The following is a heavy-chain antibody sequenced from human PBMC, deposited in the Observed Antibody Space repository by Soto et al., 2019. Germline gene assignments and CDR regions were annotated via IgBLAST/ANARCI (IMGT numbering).Heavy chain of an antibody. V-gene: IGHV1-69*04. CDR2: IIPILGIA. D-gene: IGHD3-10*01. Sequence: SVKVSCKASGGTFSSYTISWVRQAPGQGLEWMGRIIPILGIANYAQKFQGRVTITADKSTSTAYMELSSLRSEDTAVYYCARDPLGITMVRGVYWFDPWGQGTLVTVSS. J-gene: IGHJ5*02. CDR3: ARDPLGITMVRGVYWFDP. CDR1: GGTFSSYT.